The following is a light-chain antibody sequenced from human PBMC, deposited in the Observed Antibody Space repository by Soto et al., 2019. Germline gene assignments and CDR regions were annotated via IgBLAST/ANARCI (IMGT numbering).Light chain of an antibody. CDR2: EVS. Sequence: HSVLTQPPSVSGCPGQSVTSCCTGASSDVGSYNRVSWYQQPPGTAPKLMIYEVSNRPSGVPDRFSGSKSGNTASLTISGLQAEDEADYYCSSYTSSSTYDFGTGTKVTVL. J-gene: IGLJ1*01. CDR3: SSYTSSSTYD. V-gene: IGLV2-18*02. CDR1: SSDVGSYNR.